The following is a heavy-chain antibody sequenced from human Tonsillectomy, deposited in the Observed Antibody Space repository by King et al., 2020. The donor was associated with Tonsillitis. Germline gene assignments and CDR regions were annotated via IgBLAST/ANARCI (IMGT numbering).Heavy chain of an antibody. CDR3: AKVGEGGQWLAYFDY. V-gene: IGHV3-23*04. J-gene: IGHJ4*02. D-gene: IGHD6-19*01. Sequence: VQLVESGGGLVQPGGSLRLSCAASGFTFSNYAMIWVRQAPGKGLECVSGISGRGGSTYYASSGKGGFTISRANSKNTLFLQMNSLRVEDTAVYYCAKVGEGGQWLAYFDYWGQGTLVTVSS. CDR2: ISGRGGST. CDR1: GFTFSNYA.